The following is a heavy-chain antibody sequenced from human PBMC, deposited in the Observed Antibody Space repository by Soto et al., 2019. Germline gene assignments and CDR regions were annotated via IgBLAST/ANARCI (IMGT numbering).Heavy chain of an antibody. D-gene: IGHD3-22*01. CDR3: ARAGYYDSSGYYPTPFDY. CDR2: IYYSGST. J-gene: IGHJ4*02. V-gene: IGHV4-31*03. Sequence: QVQLQESGPGLVKPSQTLSLTCTVSGGSISSGGYYWSWIRQHPGKGLEWIGYIYYSGSTYYNPSLKRRVTITVDTSKNQFSLKLSSVTAADTAVYYCARAGYYDSSGYYPTPFDYWGQGTLVTVSS. CDR1: GGSISSGGYY.